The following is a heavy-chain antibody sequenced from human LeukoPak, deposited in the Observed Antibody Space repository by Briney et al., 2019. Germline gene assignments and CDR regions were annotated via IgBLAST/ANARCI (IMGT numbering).Heavy chain of an antibody. CDR3: ATTTYYYDSSGYFQKGWYFDL. V-gene: IGHV1-69*04. J-gene: IGHJ2*01. Sequence: SVKVSCEASGGTFSSYAISWVRQAPGQGLEWMGRIIPILGIANYAQKFQGRVTITADKSTSTAYMELSSLRSEDTAVYYCATTTYYYDSSGYFQKGWYFDLWGRGTLVTVSS. CDR2: IIPILGIA. CDR1: GGTFSSYA. D-gene: IGHD3-22*01.